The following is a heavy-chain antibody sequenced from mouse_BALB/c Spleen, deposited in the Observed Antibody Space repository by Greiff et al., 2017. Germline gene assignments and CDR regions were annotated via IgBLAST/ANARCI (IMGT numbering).Heavy chain of an antibody. J-gene: IGHJ2*01. V-gene: IGHV3-2*02. D-gene: IGHD2-10*01. CDR2: ISYSGST. Sequence: VQLKESGPGLVKPSQSLSLTCTVTGYSITSDYAWNWIRQFPGNKLEWMGYISYSGSTSYNPSLKSRISITRDTSKNQFFLQLNSVTTEDTATYYCARSAYYGNYVDYWGQGTTLTVSS. CDR3: ARSAYYGNYVDY. CDR1: GYSITSDYA.